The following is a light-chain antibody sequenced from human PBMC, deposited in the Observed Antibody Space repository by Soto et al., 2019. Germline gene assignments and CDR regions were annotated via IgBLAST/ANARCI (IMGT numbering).Light chain of an antibody. CDR1: SSDIGTYDY. J-gene: IGLJ2*01. Sequence: QSALTQPASVSGSPGQSIAISCNGTSSDIGTYDYVSWYQQHPGKAPKLMLFDVNHRPSGVSDRFFGSKSGNTASLTISGPQAEDEADYYCSSYTTSSSVIFGGGTKLTVL. V-gene: IGLV2-14*03. CDR3: SSYTTSSSVI. CDR2: DVN.